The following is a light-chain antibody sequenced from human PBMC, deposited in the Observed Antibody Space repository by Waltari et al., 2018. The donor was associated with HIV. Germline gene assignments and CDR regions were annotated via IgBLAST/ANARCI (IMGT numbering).Light chain of an antibody. V-gene: IGLV1-47*01. CDR3: AASDDSLSCWG. J-gene: IGLJ3*02. CDR1: SSNIGRND. Sequence: QSVLTQPPSASGTPGQRVTISCSGSSSNIGRNDVYWYQKLPGTAPKLLIYRNNQRPSAVPDRFSLCKSGSAADLAISGLRFGDEADYYCAASDDSLSCWGFGGGTKLSVL. CDR2: RNN.